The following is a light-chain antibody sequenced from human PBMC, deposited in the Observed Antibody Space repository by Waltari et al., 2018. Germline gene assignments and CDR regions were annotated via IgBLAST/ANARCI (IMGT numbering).Light chain of an antibody. CDR1: QSVGSY. J-gene: IGKJ5*01. V-gene: IGKV3-11*01. Sequence: EIVLTQSPATLSLSPGERATLSRRASQSVGSYFAWYKQKPGQAPSLLIYDASHRATGIPARFSGSGSGTDFTLTISSLEFEDSAVYFCHQRHSWPITFGQGTRLEIK. CDR2: DAS. CDR3: HQRHSWPIT.